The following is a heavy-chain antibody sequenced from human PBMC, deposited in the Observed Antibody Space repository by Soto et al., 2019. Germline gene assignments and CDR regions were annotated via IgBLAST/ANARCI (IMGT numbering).Heavy chain of an antibody. CDR1: GGSLSSYY. D-gene: IGHD1-26*01. CDR2: IYYSGST. CDR3: ERRYGGNFDF. V-gene: IGHV4-59*01. Sequence: SETLSLTCPVSGGSLSSYYWSWIRQPPGKGLEWIGYIYYSGSTNYNPSLKSRVTISVDTSKNQFSLKLSSVTAADTAVYYCERRYGGNFDFWGQGTLVTVSS. J-gene: IGHJ4*02.